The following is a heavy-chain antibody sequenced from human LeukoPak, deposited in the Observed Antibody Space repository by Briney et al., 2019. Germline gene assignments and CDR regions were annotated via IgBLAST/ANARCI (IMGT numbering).Heavy chain of an antibody. V-gene: IGHV4-59*08. CDR3: ARLSYHFDY. J-gene: IGHJ4*02. CDR2: IYYSGST. CDR1: GFSISSYY. Sequence: PSETLSLTCTVSGFSISSYYWSWIRQPPGKGLEWIGYIYYSGSTNYNPSLKSRVTISVDTSKNQFSLKLSSVTAADTAVYYCARLSYHFDYWGQGTLVTVSS.